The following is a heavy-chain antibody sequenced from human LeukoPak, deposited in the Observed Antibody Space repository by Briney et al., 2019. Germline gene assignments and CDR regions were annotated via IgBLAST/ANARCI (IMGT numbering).Heavy chain of an antibody. V-gene: IGHV1-46*01. CDR3: ARDTLYSSSWRNPFDY. Sequence: ASVKVSCKASGYTFTSYYMHWVRQAPGQGLEWMGIINPSGGSTSYAQKFQGRVTMTRGTSTSTVYMELSSLRSEDTAVYYCARDTLYSSSWRNPFDYWGQGTLVTVSS. J-gene: IGHJ4*02. D-gene: IGHD6-13*01. CDR1: GYTFTSYY. CDR2: INPSGGST.